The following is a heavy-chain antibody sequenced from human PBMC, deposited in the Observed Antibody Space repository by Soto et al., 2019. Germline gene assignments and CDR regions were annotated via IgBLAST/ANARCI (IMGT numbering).Heavy chain of an antibody. J-gene: IGHJ4*02. CDR1: GGSISSGGYS. CDR2: IYHSGST. CDR3: XXGGGLPRYY. D-gene: IGHD5-12*01. V-gene: IGHV4-30-2*01. Sequence: QLQLQESGSGLVKPSQTLSLTCAVSGGSISSGGYSWSWIRQPPGKGLEWIGYIYHSGSTYYNPSLKSRVXISXXRSKNQFXXXXSXVTAADTAVYYCXXGGGLPRYYWGQGTLVTVSS.